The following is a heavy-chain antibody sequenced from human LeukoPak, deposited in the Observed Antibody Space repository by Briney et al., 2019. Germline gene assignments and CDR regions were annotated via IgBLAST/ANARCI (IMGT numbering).Heavy chain of an antibody. V-gene: IGHV3-21*01. Sequence: PGGSLRLSCAASGFTFSSYSMNWVRQAPGKGLEWVSSISSSSSYIYYADSVKGRFTISRDNAKNSLYLQMNSLRAEDTAVYYCARAAVPAAMSDYYYGMDVWGQGTTVTVSS. J-gene: IGHJ6*02. CDR3: ARAAVPAAMSDYYYGMDV. CDR2: ISSSSSYI. CDR1: GFTFSSYS. D-gene: IGHD2-2*01.